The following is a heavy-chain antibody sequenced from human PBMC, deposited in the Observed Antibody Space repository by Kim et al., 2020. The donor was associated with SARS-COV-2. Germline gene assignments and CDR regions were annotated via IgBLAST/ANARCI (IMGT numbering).Heavy chain of an antibody. Sequence: SETLSLTCTVSGGSISSYYWSWIRQPPGKGLEWIGYIYYSGSTNYNPSLKSRVTISVDTSKNQFSLKLSSVTAADTAVYYCARGVGTWFGELLRVTNLNWFDPWGQGTLVTVSS. CDR2: IYYSGST. CDR3: ARGVGTWFGELLRVTNLNWFDP. V-gene: IGHV4-59*01. J-gene: IGHJ5*02. CDR1: GGSISSYY. D-gene: IGHD3-10*01.